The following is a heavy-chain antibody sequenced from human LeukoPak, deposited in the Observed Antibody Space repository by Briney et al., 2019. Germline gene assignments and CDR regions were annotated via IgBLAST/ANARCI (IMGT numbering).Heavy chain of an antibody. CDR2: ISYDGSNK. D-gene: IGHD3-10*01. J-gene: IGHJ4*02. CDR3: ARDPMVRGVIGLSLRPAYYFDY. CDR1: GFTFSSYA. Sequence: PGGSLRLSCAASGFTFSSYAMHWVRQAPGKGLEWVAVISYDGSNKYYADSVKGRFTISRDNSKNTLYLQMNSLRAEGTAVYYCARDPMVRGVIGLSLRPAYYFDYWGQGTLVTVSS. V-gene: IGHV3-30*04.